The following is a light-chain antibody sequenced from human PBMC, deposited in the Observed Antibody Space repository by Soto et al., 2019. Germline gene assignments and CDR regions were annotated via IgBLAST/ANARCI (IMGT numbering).Light chain of an antibody. J-gene: IGKJ3*01. Sequence: EIVCTQSPATLSLSPGERATLSCRASQSISSYLAWYQQKPGQAPSLLIYDASNRATGIPARFSGSGSGTDFTLTISSLEPQDFAVYYCQQCGIWPTLGPGTKEYIK. CDR2: DAS. CDR3: QQCGIWPT. V-gene: IGKV3-11*01. CDR1: QSISSY.